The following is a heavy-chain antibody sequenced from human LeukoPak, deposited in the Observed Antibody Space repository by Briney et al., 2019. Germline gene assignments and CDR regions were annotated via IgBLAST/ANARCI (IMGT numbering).Heavy chain of an antibody. D-gene: IGHD1-26*01. CDR1: YGSFSGYY. CDR3: ARLYSGSYSVDY. CDR2: INHSGST. V-gene: IGHV4-34*01. Sequence: SETLSLTCAVFYGSFSGYYWSWIRQPPGKGQEWIGEINHSGSTNYNPSLKSRVTISVDRSKNQFSLKLSSVTAADTAVYYCARLYSGSYSVDYWGQGTLVTVSS. J-gene: IGHJ4*02.